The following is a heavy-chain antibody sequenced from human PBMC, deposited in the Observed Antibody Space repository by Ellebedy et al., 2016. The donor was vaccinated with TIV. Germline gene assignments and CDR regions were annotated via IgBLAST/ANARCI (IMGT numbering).Heavy chain of an antibody. J-gene: IGHJ4*02. V-gene: IGHV3-15*01. CDR1: GFIFKDAW. CDR2: IRSYADGGTA. D-gene: IGHD3-22*01. CDR3: TTDSPTYYSGSPGYPFDY. Sequence: PGGSLRLSCAASGFIFKDAWMSWVRRASGKGLEWIGRIRSYADGGTADYGTPVKGRFTISRNDSQRMSFLRVNSLKIEDTAVYYCTTDSPTYYSGSPGYPFDYWGQGTLVTVSS.